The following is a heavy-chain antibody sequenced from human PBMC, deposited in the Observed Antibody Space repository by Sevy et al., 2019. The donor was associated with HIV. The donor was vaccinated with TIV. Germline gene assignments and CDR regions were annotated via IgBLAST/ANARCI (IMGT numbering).Heavy chain of an antibody. Sequence: ASVKVSCKTSASTFTAYYMHWLRQAPGQGLEWMGWINPNSDGTKYAQRFQGRVSMTADTSISTAYMELSRLTSDDTAVYYCGRGRVIFGGGGGLDVWGQGTTVTVSS. CDR3: GRGRVIFGGGGGLDV. CDR1: ASTFTAYY. CDR2: INPNSDGT. V-gene: IGHV1-2*02. D-gene: IGHD3-3*02. J-gene: IGHJ6*02.